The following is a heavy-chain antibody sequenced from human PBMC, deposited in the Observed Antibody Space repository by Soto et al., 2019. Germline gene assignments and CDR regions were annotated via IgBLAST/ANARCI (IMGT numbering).Heavy chain of an antibody. CDR3: AKPGQRTLGYYYYAMDV. CDR1: GFTFSSYA. Sequence: QVQLVESGGGVVQPGRSLILSCAASGFTFSSYAMHWVRQAPGKGLEWVAVISYDGSNKYYVDSVKGRFTISRDNSRSTLYLQMDSLRAEDTAVYYCAKPGQRTLGYYYYAMDVWGHGTTVTVSS. V-gene: IGHV3-30*18. CDR2: ISYDGSNK. D-gene: IGHD1-26*01. J-gene: IGHJ6*02.